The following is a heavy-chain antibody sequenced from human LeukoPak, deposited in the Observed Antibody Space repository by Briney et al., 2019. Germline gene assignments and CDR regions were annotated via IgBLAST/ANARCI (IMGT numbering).Heavy chain of an antibody. J-gene: IGHJ3*02. CDR2: ISGSGDNT. CDR3: AKDFPVGYDSDAFDI. Sequence: GGSLRLSCAASGFTFSNCAITWVRQAPRKGLEWVSAISGSGDNTYYADSVKGRFTISRDNSKITLYLQMNSLRAEDTAVYYCAKDFPVGYDSDAFDIWGQGTMVTVSS. CDR1: GFTFSNCA. D-gene: IGHD5-12*01. V-gene: IGHV3-23*01.